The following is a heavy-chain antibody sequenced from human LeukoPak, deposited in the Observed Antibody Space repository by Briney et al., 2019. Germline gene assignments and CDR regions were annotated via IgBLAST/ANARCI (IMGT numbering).Heavy chain of an antibody. CDR3: ILTTVTTSAEY. Sequence: GSLRLSCAASGLTVSSNYMNWVRQAPGKGLEWVSVIYNGVTIHYADSVKGRFTISSDNSKNTVYLQLNSLRAEDTAIYYCILTTVTTSAEYWGQGTLVTVSS. CDR2: IYNGVTI. D-gene: IGHD4-17*01. CDR1: GLTVSSNY. V-gene: IGHV3-53*01. J-gene: IGHJ4*02.